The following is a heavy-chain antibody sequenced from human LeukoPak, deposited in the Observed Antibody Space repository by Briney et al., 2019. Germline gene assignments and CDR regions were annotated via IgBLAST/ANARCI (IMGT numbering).Heavy chain of an antibody. Sequence: GGSLKLSCVASGFTVSDNHVSWVRQAPGKGLEWVSLIDNVGGTYYADSVKGRFTISREHSENTLYLQMNSLRAEDTALYYCMGYGGNSFWGQGTLVTVPS. V-gene: IGHV3-66*01. J-gene: IGHJ4*02. D-gene: IGHD4-23*01. CDR1: GFTVSDNH. CDR3: MGYGGNSF. CDR2: IDNVGGT.